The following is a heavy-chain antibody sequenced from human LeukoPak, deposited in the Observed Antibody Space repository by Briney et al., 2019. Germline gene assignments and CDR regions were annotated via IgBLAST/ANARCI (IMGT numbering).Heavy chain of an antibody. V-gene: IGHV1-8*03. J-gene: IGHJ3*02. CDR3: ARAYSSGWYRAFDI. D-gene: IGHD6-19*01. CDR1: GYTFTSYD. Sequence: GASVKVSCKASGYTFTSYDINWVRQATGQGLEWMGWMNPNSGNTGYAQKFQGRVTITRDTSISTAYMEPTSLTSEDTAVYYCARAYSSGWYRAFDIWGQGTMVTVSS. CDR2: MNPNSGNT.